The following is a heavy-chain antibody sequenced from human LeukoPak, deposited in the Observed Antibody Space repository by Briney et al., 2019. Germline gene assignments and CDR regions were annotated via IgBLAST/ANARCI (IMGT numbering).Heavy chain of an antibody. D-gene: IGHD3-3*01. CDR1: GGTFSSYT. CDR2: IIPILGIA. J-gene: IGHJ5*02. V-gene: IGHV1-69*04. Sequence: SVKVSCKASGGTFSSYTISWVRQAPGQGLEWMGRIIPILGIANYAQKFQGRVTITADKSTSTAYMELSSLRSEDTAVYYCARDRGEYYDFWSGYGNWFDPWGQGTLVTVSS. CDR3: ARDRGEYYDFWSGYGNWFDP.